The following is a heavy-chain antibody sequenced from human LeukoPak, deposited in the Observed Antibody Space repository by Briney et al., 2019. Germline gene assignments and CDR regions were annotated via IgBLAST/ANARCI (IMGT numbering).Heavy chain of an antibody. CDR2: IYHSGST. V-gene: IGHV4-4*02. CDR1: GGSISSSNW. Sequence: TSGTLSLTCAVSGGSISSSNWWSWVRQPPGKGLEWIGEIYHSGSTNYNPSLKSRVTISVDKSKNQFSLKLSSVTAADTAVYYCARVEPITMIPTGGDYWGQGTLVTVSS. D-gene: IGHD3-22*01. J-gene: IGHJ4*02. CDR3: ARVEPITMIPTGGDY.